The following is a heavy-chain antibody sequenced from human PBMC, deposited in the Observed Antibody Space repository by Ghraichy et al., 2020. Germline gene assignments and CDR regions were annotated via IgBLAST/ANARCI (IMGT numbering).Heavy chain of an antibody. V-gene: IGHV3-74*01. J-gene: IGHJ3*02. D-gene: IGHD2-15*01. Sequence: GGSLRLSCAASGFTFNIYWMHWVRQAPGKGLVWVSHINNNGSTTNYADSVKGRFTISRDNAKNTLYLQMNSLRAEDTAVYHCARGRWYHPYDAFDIWGQGTMVTVSS. CDR1: GFTFNIYW. CDR2: INNNGSTT. CDR3: ARGRWYHPYDAFDI.